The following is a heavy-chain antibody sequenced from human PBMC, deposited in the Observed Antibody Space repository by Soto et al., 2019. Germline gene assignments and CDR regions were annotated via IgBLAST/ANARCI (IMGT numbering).Heavy chain of an antibody. CDR1: GFTFSTYA. CDR3: VKDGAHGSASSYRNYSGLDV. J-gene: IGHJ6*02. Sequence: QLQVVESGGGVVQPGRSLRLSCGASGFTFSTYAMHWVRQAPGKGLEWVAVMSYDGGNIYYANSVKGRFTISRDNAKNTLYLQMNNLRIEDSAVYYCVKDGAHGSASSYRNYSGLDVWGQGTTVTVSS. V-gene: IGHV3-30*18. D-gene: IGHD3-10*01. CDR2: MSYDGGNI.